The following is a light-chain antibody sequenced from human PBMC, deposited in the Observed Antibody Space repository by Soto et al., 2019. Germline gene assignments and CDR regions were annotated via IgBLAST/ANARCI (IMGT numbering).Light chain of an antibody. CDR1: QTVSNSY. CDR2: DAS. J-gene: IGKJ1*01. V-gene: IGKV3-20*01. Sequence: EIVLTHSPGTLSLSPGERATLSCRASQTVSNSYLAWYQQKPGQAPRLLIFDASTRATVIPDRFSGSGSGTDFTLTISRLEPEDFAVYYCQQYGSSPQTFGQGTKVEIK. CDR3: QQYGSSPQT.